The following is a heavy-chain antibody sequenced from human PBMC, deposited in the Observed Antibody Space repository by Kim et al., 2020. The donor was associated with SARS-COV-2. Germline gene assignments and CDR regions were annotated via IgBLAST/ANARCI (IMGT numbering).Heavy chain of an antibody. V-gene: IGHV3-48*04. CDR3: AKHLSNYGVSR. D-gene: IGHD3-10*01. J-gene: IGHJ2*01. CDR1: GFIFSNSA. Sequence: GGSLRLSCAASGFIFSNSAINWVRQAPGKGLEWVSYISTSSSVSTSVTKYADSVQGRFTISRDDAKNSVYLQMNSLRAEDTAVYYCAKHLSNYGVSRWGR. CDR2: ISTSSSVSTSVT.